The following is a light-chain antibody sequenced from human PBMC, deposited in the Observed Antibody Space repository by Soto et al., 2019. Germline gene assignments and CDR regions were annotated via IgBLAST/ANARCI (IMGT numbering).Light chain of an antibody. CDR3: SSYTSPSTV. CDR2: EVS. Sequence: QSALTQPASVSGSPGQSITISCTGTSSDVGGYNYVSWYQQHPGKAPKLMIYEVSNRPSGVSNRFSGSKSGNTASLTISGLQAEDEADYYCSSYTSPSTVFGGGTKLTVL. V-gene: IGLV2-14*01. CDR1: SSDVGGYNY. J-gene: IGLJ3*02.